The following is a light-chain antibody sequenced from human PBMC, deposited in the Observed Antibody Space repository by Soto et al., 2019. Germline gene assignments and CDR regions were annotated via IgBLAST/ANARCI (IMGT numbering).Light chain of an antibody. V-gene: IGKV3D-15*01. J-gene: IGKJ1*01. CDR1: QSVSSN. CDR3: QEYNNWPWT. CDR2: DAS. Sequence: EIGLTQSPGTLSLSPCERATLSCRASQSVSSNLAWYQQKPGQAPRLLIYDASSRPPGILDRFSGSGSGTDFTLTISSLQSEDFAVYYCQEYNNWPWTFGQGTKVDIK.